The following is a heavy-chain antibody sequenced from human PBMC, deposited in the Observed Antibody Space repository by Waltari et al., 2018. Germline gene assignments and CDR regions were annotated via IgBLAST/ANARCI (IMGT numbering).Heavy chain of an antibody. CDR3: AGGVRIFGVVRWFDP. CDR1: GGTPNSDA. Sequence: QVQLVQSGAEVKKPGYSVKVSCKTSGGTPNSDAITRVRQAPGQSIEWMGGSVPILGVSNHAPKFQGRVTITADTSTGTVYMELSSLRSDDTAVYYCAGGVRIFGVVRWFDPWGQGTLVTVSS. D-gene: IGHD3-3*01. J-gene: IGHJ5*02. V-gene: IGHV1-69*10. CDR2: SVPILGVS.